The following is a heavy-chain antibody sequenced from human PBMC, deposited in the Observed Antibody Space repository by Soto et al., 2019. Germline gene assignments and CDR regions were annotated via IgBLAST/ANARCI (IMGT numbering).Heavy chain of an antibody. Sequence: QVQLQESGPGLLKPSETLSLTCTVSGGSISSYFYIWVRQPPGKGLEWIGSVYYTGTTDYNPSLKSRVTISVDTSKTQFSLNLRSLTAADTAVYYCARDLAAVPRAFDYWGRGTLVTVSS. V-gene: IGHV4-59*01. D-gene: IGHD6-13*01. CDR2: VYYTGTT. J-gene: IGHJ4*02. CDR1: GGSISSYF. CDR3: ARDLAAVPRAFDY.